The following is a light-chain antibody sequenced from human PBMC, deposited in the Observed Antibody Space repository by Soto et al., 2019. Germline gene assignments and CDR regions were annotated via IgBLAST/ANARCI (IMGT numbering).Light chain of an antibody. CDR1: QSVSSD. Sequence: EIVLTQSPATLSLSPGERATLSCRASQSVSSDFAWYQQKPGQAPRLLIYDTSNRATAIPARFSGSGSGTGFTLTISSLEPEDFAVYYCQHRHNFGPGTKVDI. V-gene: IGKV3-11*01. J-gene: IGKJ3*01. CDR2: DTS. CDR3: QHRHN.